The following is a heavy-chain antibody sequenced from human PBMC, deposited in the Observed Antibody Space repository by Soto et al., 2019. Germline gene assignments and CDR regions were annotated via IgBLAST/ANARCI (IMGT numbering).Heavy chain of an antibody. CDR1: GFTFSSYG. CDR3: AKDRRTNYYYGMDV. J-gene: IGHJ6*02. CDR2: ISYDGSNK. Sequence: QVQLVESGGGVVQPGRSLRLSCAASGFTFSSYGMHWVRQAPGKGLGWVAVISYDGSNKYYADSVKGRFTISRDNSKNPLYLQMNSLRAEDTAVYYCAKDRRTNYYYGMDVWGQGTTVTVSS. V-gene: IGHV3-30*18.